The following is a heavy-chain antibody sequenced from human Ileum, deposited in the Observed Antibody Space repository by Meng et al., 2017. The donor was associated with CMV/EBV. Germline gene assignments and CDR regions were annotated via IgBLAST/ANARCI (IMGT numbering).Heavy chain of an antibody. CDR3: ARDITGSHFDH. D-gene: IGHD1-20*01. V-gene: IGHV4-39*07. CDR1: GCSINSNNYY. Sequence: QGHPLESGPGLVKPSEPLSLTCTVSGCSINSNNYYWGWIRQPPGKGLEWIGSIYYNGNTPYNPSLKSRVTISLDTSKNQFSLRLSSVTAADTAVYYCARDITGSHFDHWGQGVLVTVSS. J-gene: IGHJ4*02. CDR2: IYYNGNT.